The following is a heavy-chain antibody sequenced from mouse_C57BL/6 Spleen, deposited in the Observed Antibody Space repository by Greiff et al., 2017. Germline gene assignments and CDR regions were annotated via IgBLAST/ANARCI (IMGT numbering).Heavy chain of an antibody. J-gene: IGHJ2*01. V-gene: IGHV1-50*01. Sequence: QVQLQQPGAELVKPGASVKLSCKASGYTFTSYWMQWVKQRPGQGLEWIGEIDPSDSYTNYNQKFKGKATLTVDTSSSTAYMQLSSLTSEDSAVYYCAVIITKTDYWAKAPLSQSPQ. CDR1: GYTFTSYW. CDR3: AVIITKTDY. D-gene: IGHD1-1*01. CDR2: IDPSDSYT.